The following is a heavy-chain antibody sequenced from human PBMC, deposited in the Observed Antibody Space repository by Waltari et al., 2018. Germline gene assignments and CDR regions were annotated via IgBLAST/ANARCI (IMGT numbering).Heavy chain of an antibody. CDR2: IKPDGSER. Sequence: SGFTFSRSWMSWVRQAPGKGLEWMANIKPDGSERYYVGSVKGRFTISRDNAKNSLYLQMDTLRAEDTAVYYCARDFNWGWDYWGQGTLVTVSS. D-gene: IGHD7-27*01. J-gene: IGHJ4*02. CDR3: ARDFNWGWDY. V-gene: IGHV3-7*01. CDR1: GFTFSRSW.